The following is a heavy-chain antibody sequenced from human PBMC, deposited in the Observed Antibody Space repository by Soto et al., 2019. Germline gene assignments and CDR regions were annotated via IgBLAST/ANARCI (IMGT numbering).Heavy chain of an antibody. CDR1: GGSISTDY. Sequence: QVQLQESGPGLVKASETLSLTCTVSGGSISTDYWSWIRQPPGKRLEYIGFIYNGGSPNYSPPLGSRVTISPGPSKNPASLTLRSVTAAATAVYYCARGEWFLRGYGMDVWGRGTTVTVS. D-gene: IGHD3-3*01. J-gene: IGHJ6*02. CDR3: ARGEWFLRGYGMDV. CDR2: IYNGGSP. V-gene: IGHV4-59*01.